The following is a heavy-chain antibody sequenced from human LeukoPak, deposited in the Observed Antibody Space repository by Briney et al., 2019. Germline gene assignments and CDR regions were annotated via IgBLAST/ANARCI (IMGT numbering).Heavy chain of an antibody. Sequence: PSETLSLTCAVSGGSISSSDYYWSWIRQHPGKGLEWIGYIYHSGSTYYNPSLKSRVTISVDRSKNQFSLKLSSVTAADTAVYYCASTPPYTGNLRFLERLHGMDVWGQGTTVTVSS. D-gene: IGHD3-3*01. CDR3: ASTPPYTGNLRFLERLHGMDV. J-gene: IGHJ6*02. CDR1: GGSISSSDYY. CDR2: IYHSGST. V-gene: IGHV4-30-2*01.